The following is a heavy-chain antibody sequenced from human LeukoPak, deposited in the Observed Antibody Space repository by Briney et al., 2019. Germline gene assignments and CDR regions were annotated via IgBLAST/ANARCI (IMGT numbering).Heavy chain of an antibody. CDR2: ISGWIGANT. CDR1: GFTFSSYA. J-gene: IGHJ4*02. D-gene: IGHD5-24*01. Sequence: PGESLRPSCAVSGFTFSSYAMTWVRQAPGRGLGWVSTISGWIGANTYYADSVVKGRFTISRDNSENTLYLQLNSLRAEDTATYYCARILNSRDAYSSFDYWGQGTLVTVSS. V-gene: IGHV3-23*01. CDR3: ARILNSRDAYSSFDY.